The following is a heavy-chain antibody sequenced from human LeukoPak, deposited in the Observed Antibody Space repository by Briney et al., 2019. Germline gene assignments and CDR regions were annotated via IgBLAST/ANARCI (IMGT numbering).Heavy chain of an antibody. J-gene: IGHJ4*02. CDR1: GYSFTNYG. D-gene: IGHD4/OR15-4a*01. CDR2: INTANGQT. Sequence: ASVKVSCKASGYSFTNYGISWVRQAPGQGLEWMGWINTANGQTNYAQKLQGRVSMTTDTSTDTAYMELRSLECDDTAVYYCARDPNGASAGVDYWGQGTLVTVSS. V-gene: IGHV1-18*01. CDR3: ARDPNGASAGVDY.